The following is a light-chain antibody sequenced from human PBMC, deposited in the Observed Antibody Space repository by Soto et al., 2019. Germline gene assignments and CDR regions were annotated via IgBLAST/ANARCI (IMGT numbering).Light chain of an antibody. Sequence: VMMQSPATLSVSPGERATLFCRASQSVSSNVAWYQQRTGQAPRLLLYGASTRATGIPARFSGGGSVTVFTLTISSLQSEDFAVYYWQQYNNWPLFGQGTRLEIK. CDR3: QQYNNWPL. CDR2: GAS. J-gene: IGKJ5*01. CDR1: QSVSSN. V-gene: IGKV3-15*01.